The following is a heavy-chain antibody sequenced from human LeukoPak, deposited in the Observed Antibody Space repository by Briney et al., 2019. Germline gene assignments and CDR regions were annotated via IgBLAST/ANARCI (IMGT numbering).Heavy chain of an antibody. CDR2: INPTGGST. D-gene: IGHD2-2*01. J-gene: IGHJ4*02. CDR1: GYTFTSYY. V-gene: IGHV1-46*01. Sequence: EASVKVSCKASGYTFTSYYMHWVRQAPGQGLEWMGLINPTGGSTGYAQKFQGRVTITADKSTSTAYMDLSSLRSEDTAVYYCASGTTDIVVVPATLRNYYFDYWGQGTLVTVSS. CDR3: ASGTTDIVVVPATLRNYYFDY.